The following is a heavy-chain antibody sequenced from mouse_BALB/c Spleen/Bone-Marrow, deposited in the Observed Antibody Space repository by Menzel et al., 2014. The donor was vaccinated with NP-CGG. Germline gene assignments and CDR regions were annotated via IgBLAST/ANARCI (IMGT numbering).Heavy chain of an antibody. D-gene: IGHD1-1*01. CDR2: IYPSDNYT. V-gene: IGHV1-69*02. Sequence: QVQLKESGAELVRPGASVKLSCKASGYTFTSYWINWVKQRPGQGLEWIGNIYPSDNYTNYNQKFKDKATLTVDKSSSTAYMQLSSPTSEDSAVYYCTRNYGSSYDWYFDVWGAGTTVTVSS. CDR1: GYTFTSYW. J-gene: IGHJ1*01. CDR3: TRNYGSSYDWYFDV.